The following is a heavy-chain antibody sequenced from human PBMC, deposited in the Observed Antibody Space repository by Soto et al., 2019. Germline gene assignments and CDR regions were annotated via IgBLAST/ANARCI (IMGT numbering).Heavy chain of an antibody. V-gene: IGHV4-59*08. CDR2: ISYSGIT. D-gene: IGHD1-20*01. CDR3: ARLLLTATTGYFDY. Sequence: SETLSLTCTVSCGSVSSYYWTWIRQPPGKGLEWIGYISYSGITNYNPSLKSRVSISKDTSKNQFSLKLSSVSAADTAVYFCARLLLTATTGYFDYWGLGTLVTVS. J-gene: IGHJ4*02. CDR1: CGSVSSYY.